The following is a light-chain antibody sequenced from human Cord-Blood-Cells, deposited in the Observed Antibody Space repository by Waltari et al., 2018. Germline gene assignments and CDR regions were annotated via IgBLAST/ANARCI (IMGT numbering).Light chain of an antibody. V-gene: IGLV2-23*01. CDR3: CSDAGSSTYV. J-gene: IGLJ1*01. CDR2: EGS. Sequence: SALTQPAPVPGPPGQPLTFPCPGTSSGVGSFTLVSWYQQHPGKAPKLMIYEGSKQPSGVSNRFSGSKSGNTAALTISGLQAEDEADYYCCSDAGSSTYVFGTGTKVTVL. CDR1: SSGVGSFTL.